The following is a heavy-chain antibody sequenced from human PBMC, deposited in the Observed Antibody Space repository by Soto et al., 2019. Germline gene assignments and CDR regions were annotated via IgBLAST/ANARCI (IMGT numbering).Heavy chain of an antibody. CDR1: GFTFSDYD. CDR2: IGTAGNT. D-gene: IGHD3-16*01. J-gene: IGHJ4*02. CDR3: ARALRASYHHIDY. V-gene: IGHV3-13*01. Sequence: PGGSLRLSCAASGFTFSDYDMHWVRQPTGKGLEWVSAIGTAGNTYYPDSVKGRFSISREDAKNSFFLHMNGLRVGDTAVYYCARALRASYHHIDYWGLGTLVTVSS.